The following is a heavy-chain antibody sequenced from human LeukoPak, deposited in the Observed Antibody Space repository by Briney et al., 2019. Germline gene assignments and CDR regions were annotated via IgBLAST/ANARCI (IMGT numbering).Heavy chain of an antibody. Sequence: GGSLRLSCAASGFTFDDYTMHWVRQAPGKGLEWVSLISWDGGSTYYADSVKGRFTISRDNSKNSLYLQMNSLRTEDTALYYCAKELPGYSSARGYFDYWGQGTLVTVSS. CDR3: AKELPGYSSARGYFDY. CDR1: GFTFDDYT. D-gene: IGHD6-19*01. V-gene: IGHV3-43*01. CDR2: ISWDGGST. J-gene: IGHJ4*02.